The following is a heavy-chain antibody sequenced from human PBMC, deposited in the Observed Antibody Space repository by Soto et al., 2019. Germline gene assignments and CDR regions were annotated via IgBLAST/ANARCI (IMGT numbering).Heavy chain of an antibody. Sequence: GSLRLSCAASGFTVSTNYISWVRQAPGKGLEWVSIIYSGGKTYYADSVKGRFVISRDNSKNTLYLQMNSLRVEDTAVYYCARMASLREWLVNAFDMWGQGTTVTVSS. V-gene: IGHV3-53*01. J-gene: IGHJ3*02. CDR3: ARMASLREWLVNAFDM. CDR2: IYSGGKT. CDR1: GFTVSTNY. D-gene: IGHD6-19*01.